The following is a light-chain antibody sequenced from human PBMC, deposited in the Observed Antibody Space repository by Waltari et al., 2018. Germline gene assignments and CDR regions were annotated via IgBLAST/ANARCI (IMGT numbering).Light chain of an antibody. CDR2: GIS. Sequence: CRASQSVSSNSLAWYQQRPGQAPRLLIYGISSRATGIPDRFSGSGSGTDFTLTISRLEAADFAVYYCHQYGSSPRTFGQGTKVETK. J-gene: IGKJ1*01. CDR1: QSVSSNS. V-gene: IGKV3-20*01. CDR3: HQYGSSPRT.